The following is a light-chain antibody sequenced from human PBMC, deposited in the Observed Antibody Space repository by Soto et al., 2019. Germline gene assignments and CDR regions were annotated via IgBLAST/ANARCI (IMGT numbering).Light chain of an antibody. CDR2: DTN. CDR3: GTWDSSMIAGV. J-gene: IGLJ3*02. V-gene: IGLV1-51*01. Sequence: QSALTQPPSVPAAPGQKVTISSSGNSQNIGNNYVSWYQQLPGTAPRLLIYDTNKRPSGIPDRFSGSKSGTSATLGITGLQTGDEADYYCGTWDSSMIAGVFGGGTKLTVL. CDR1: SQNIGNNY.